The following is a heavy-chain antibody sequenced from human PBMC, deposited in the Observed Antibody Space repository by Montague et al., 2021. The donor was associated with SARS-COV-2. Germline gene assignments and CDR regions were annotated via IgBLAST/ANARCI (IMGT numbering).Heavy chain of an antibody. D-gene: IGHD2-2*01. V-gene: IGHV4-39*07. J-gene: IGHJ6*02. CDR2: IYYSGST. CDR3: ARDKAEYIVVVPAVPLAYGMDV. CDR1: GGSISSSSYY. Sequence: SETLSLTSTVSGGSISSSSYYWGWIRQPPGKGLEWIGSIYYSGSTYYNPSLKSRVTMSVDTSKNQFSPKLSSVTAADTAVYYCARDKAEYIVVVPAVPLAYGMDVWGQGTTVTVSS.